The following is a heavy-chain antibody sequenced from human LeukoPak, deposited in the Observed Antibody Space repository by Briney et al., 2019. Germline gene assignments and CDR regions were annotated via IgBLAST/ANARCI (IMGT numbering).Heavy chain of an antibody. CDR3: VLAPNSNWFDF. D-gene: IGHD2-8*01. Sequence: ASETLSLTCTVSGGSISSYYWSWIRQPPGKGPEWNGYIYYSGSTNYNPSLKSRVTISVDTSKNQFSLKLSSVTAADTAVYYCVLAPNSNWFDFWGQGTQVTVSS. J-gene: IGHJ5*01. V-gene: IGHV4-59*08. CDR1: GGSISSYY. CDR2: IYYSGST.